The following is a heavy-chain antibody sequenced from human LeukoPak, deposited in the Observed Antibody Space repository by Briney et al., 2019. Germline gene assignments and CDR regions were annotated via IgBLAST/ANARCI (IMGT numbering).Heavy chain of an antibody. CDR3: AGSYYYDQFDY. CDR2: TYYSGNP. J-gene: IGHJ4*02. Sequence: AETLSLTCTLSGGSISSYYWSWIRQPPGKGLEWIGYTYYSGNPNYNPSLKSRVTISVDTSKNQFSLKLSSVTAADTAVYYCAGSYYYDQFDYWGQGTLVTVSS. V-gene: IGHV4-59*01. CDR1: GGSISSYY. D-gene: IGHD3-22*01.